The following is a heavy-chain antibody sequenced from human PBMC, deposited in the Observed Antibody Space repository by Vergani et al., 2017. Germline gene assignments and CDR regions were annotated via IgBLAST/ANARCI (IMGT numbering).Heavy chain of an antibody. CDR2: FSGSGGST. D-gene: IGHD3-9*01. Sequence: EVQLLESGGGLVQPGGSLRLSCAVSGFTFSSYAMSWVRQAPGKGLEWVSAFSGSGGSTYYADSVKGRFNIPRDNSKKKLYLQMNSLRAEDTAIYYCARGDYGILTGYRYWGQGTLVTVSA. CDR1: GFTFSSYA. J-gene: IGHJ4*02. CDR3: ARGDYGILTGYRY. V-gene: IGHV3-23*01.